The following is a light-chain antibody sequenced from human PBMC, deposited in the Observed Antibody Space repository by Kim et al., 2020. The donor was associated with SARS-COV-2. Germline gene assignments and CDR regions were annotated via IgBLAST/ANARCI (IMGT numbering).Light chain of an antibody. CDR1: SSVVGSYNR. Sequence: PGQSVTVSCTGTSSVVGSYNRVSLYQQPPGTAPKLMIYDVSNRPSWVPDRFSGSKSGNTASLTISGLQAEDEADYYCSSYTSSSWVFGGGTQLTVL. J-gene: IGLJ3*02. CDR3: SSYTSSSWV. V-gene: IGLV2-18*02. CDR2: DVS.